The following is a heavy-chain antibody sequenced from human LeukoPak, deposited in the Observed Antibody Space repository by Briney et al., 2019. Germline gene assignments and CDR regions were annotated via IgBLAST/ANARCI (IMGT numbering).Heavy chain of an antibody. V-gene: IGHV3-23*01. CDR1: GFTVSSNY. CDR3: AKGAYYYDSSGYYFIY. D-gene: IGHD3-22*01. CDR2: ISGSGGST. Sequence: PGGSLRLSCAASGFTVSSNYMSWVRQAPGKGLEWVSAISGSGGSTYYADSVKGRFTISRDNSKNTLYLQMNSLRAEDTAVYYCAKGAYYYDSSGYYFIYWGQGTLVTVSS. J-gene: IGHJ4*02.